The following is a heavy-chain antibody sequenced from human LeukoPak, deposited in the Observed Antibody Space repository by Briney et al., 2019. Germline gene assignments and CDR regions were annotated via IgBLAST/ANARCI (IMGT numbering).Heavy chain of an antibody. Sequence: GGSLRLSCVVSGFTFNRCWMNWVRQAPGKGLEWVAHINPDGRDTYYVDSVKGRFTISRDNAQNSMYLQMNSLRVEDTAVYYCTSWGNTTAEYFQRWGQGTLVTVSS. CDR3: TSWGNTTAEYFQR. V-gene: IGHV3-7*01. CDR2: INPDGRDT. D-gene: IGHD4-23*01. J-gene: IGHJ1*01. CDR1: GFTFNRCW.